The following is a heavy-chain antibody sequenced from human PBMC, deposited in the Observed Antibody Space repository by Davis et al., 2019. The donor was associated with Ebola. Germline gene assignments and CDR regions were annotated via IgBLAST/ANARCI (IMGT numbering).Heavy chain of an antibody. CDR2: ISGSGGST. CDR3: AKDDDWYYFDY. Sequence: GESLKISCAASGFTFSSYAVSWVRQAPGKGLEWVSAISGSGGSTYYADSVKGRFTISRDNSKNTLYLQMNSLRAEDTAVYYCAKDDDWYYFDYWGQGTLVTVSS. V-gene: IGHV3-23*01. J-gene: IGHJ4*02. D-gene: IGHD2-21*01. CDR1: GFTFSSYA.